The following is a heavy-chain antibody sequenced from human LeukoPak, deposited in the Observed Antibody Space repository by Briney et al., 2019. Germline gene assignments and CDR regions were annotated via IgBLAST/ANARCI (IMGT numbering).Heavy chain of an antibody. V-gene: IGHV4-61*01. CDR2: IYYTGNT. CDR1: GGSISSSSYY. Sequence: SETLSLTCTVSGGSISSSSYYWSWIRQPPGKGLEWIGYIYYTGNTNYNPSLKSRVTISVDTSKNQFSLKLSSVTAADTAVYYCARDRLQLQSWGQGTLVTVSS. CDR3: ARDRLQLQS. J-gene: IGHJ5*02. D-gene: IGHD1-1*01.